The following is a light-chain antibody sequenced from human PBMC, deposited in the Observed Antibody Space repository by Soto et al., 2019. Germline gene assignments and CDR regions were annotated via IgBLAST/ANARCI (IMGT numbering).Light chain of an antibody. CDR1: QNINNY. J-gene: IGKJ5*01. CDR2: DAS. Sequence: IQMTQSPSSLSTSVGDRVTITCQASQNINNYLNWYQQKPGRAPKLLIYDASNLEAGVPSRFRGSGSGTDFTFTISRLQPEDVATYYCQQYYNPPTFGQGTRLEIK. V-gene: IGKV1-33*01. CDR3: QQYYNPPT.